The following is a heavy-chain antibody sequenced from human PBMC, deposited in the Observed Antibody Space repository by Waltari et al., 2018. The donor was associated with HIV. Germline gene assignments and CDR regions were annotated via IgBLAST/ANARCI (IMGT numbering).Heavy chain of an antibody. V-gene: IGHV4-31*03. CDR3: TGSSWVPYY. D-gene: IGHD3-16*01. CDR1: GGSISSHGYS. CDR2: IYHSGST. J-gene: IGHJ4*02. Sequence: QVQLQESGPGLVRPSQTLSLPCNVSGGSISSHGYSWSWIRQSPGKGLEWIGYIYHSGSTYYTPSLKSRVSISMDTSKNQFSLNVRSATAADTAVYYCTGSSWVPYYWGQGILVTVSS.